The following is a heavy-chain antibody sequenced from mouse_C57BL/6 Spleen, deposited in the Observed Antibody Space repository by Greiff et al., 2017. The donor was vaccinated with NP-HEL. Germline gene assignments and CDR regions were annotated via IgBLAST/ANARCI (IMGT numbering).Heavy chain of an antibody. J-gene: IGHJ3*01. Sequence: QVQLQQPGAELVKPGASVKVSCKASGYTFTSYWMHWVKQRPGQGLEWIGRIHPSDSDTNYNQKFKGKATLTVDKSSSTAYMQLSSLTSDDSAVYYCAIVGTAQAPAYWGQGTLVTVSA. D-gene: IGHD3-2*02. CDR1: GYTFTSYW. CDR3: AIVGTAQAPAY. CDR2: IHPSDSDT. V-gene: IGHV1-74*01.